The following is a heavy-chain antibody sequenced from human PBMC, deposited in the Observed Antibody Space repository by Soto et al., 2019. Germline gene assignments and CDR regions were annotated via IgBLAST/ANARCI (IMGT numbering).Heavy chain of an antibody. Sequence: GASVKVSWKTSGYTFSSYGITCVRQAPGQPLEWLGWISLYSDGTNYAQKFQGRVSMTTDTSTTTAYMELRSLRSDDTAVYYCARVVPGAEAWFGPWGQGTLVTVSS. D-gene: IGHD2-2*01. CDR1: GYTFSSYG. CDR3: ARVVPGAEAWFGP. CDR2: ISLYSDGT. V-gene: IGHV1-18*01. J-gene: IGHJ5*02.